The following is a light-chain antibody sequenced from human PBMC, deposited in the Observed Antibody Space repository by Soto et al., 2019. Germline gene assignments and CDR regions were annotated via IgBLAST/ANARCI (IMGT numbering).Light chain of an antibody. J-gene: IGKJ5*01. V-gene: IGKV3-15*01. CDR1: QSVSSN. CDR2: GAS. Sequence: EIVMTQSPATLSMSPGERATLSCRASQSVSSNLAWYQHKPGQAPRLLIFGASTRATGITARFSGSGSGTEFTLTISILQSEDFAVYYCQQYNNYVTFGQGTRLEIK. CDR3: QQYNNYVT.